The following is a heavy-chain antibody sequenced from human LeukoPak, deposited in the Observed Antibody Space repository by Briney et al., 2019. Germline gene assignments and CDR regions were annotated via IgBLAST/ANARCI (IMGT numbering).Heavy chain of an antibody. J-gene: IGHJ4*02. CDR1: GFTFSNYE. CDR3: ARGYRYGYDY. CDR2: ISSRGGSI. V-gene: IGHV3-48*03. Sequence: AGGSLRLSCAASGFTFSNYEINWVRQAPGKGLEWVSYISSRGGSIYYADSVKGRFTISRDNAKNSLYLQMNSLRAEDTAVYYCARGYRYGYDYWGQGTLVTVSS. D-gene: IGHD5-18*01.